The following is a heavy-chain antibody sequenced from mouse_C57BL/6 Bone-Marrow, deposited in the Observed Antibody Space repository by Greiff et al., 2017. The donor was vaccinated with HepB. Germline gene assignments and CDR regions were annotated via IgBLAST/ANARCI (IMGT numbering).Heavy chain of an antibody. V-gene: IGHV1-74*01. D-gene: IGHD1-1*01. CDR3: AILHYCGSSQAWFAY. Sequence: QVQLQQPGAELVKPGASVKVSCKASGYTFTSYWMHWVKQRPGQGLEWIGRIHPSDSDTNYNQKFKGKATLTVDKSSSTAYMQLSSLTSEDSAVYYCAILHYCGSSQAWFAYWGQGTLVTVSA. CDR1: GYTFTSYW. CDR2: IHPSDSDT. J-gene: IGHJ3*01.